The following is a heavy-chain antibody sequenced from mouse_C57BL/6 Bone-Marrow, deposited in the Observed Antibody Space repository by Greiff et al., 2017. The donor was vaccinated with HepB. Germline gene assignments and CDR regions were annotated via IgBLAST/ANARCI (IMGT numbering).Heavy chain of an antibody. CDR3: ASAKKETGTGGFFDY. Sequence: EVQLVESGPELVKPGASVKISCKASGYSFTDYNMNWVKQSNGKSLEWIGVINPNYGTTSYNQKFKGKATLTVDQSSSTAYMQLNSLTSEDSAVYYCASAKKETGTGGFFDYWGQGTTLTVSS. CDR2: INPNYGTT. V-gene: IGHV1-39*01. CDR1: GYSFTDYN. J-gene: IGHJ2*01. D-gene: IGHD4-1*01.